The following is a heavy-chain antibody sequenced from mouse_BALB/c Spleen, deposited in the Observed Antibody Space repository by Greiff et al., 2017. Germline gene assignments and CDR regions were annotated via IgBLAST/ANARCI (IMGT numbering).Heavy chain of an antibody. D-gene: IGHD2-4*01. CDR1: GYTFTSYV. CDR2: INPYNDGT. V-gene: IGHV1-14*01. CDR3: ASYDYDLYAMDY. J-gene: IGHJ4*01. Sequence: EVKLMESGPELVKPGASVKMSCKASGYTFTSYVMHWVKQKPGQGLEWIGYINPYNDGTKYNEKFKGKATLTSDKSSSTAYMELSSLTSEDSAVYYCASYDYDLYAMDYWGQGTSVTVSS.